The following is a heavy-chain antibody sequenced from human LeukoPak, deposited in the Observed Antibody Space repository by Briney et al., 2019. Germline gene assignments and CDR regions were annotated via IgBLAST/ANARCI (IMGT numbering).Heavy chain of an antibody. CDR3: AKDGGSGLDLQSRFDY. CDR1: GFTFSSYA. V-gene: IGHV3-23*01. CDR2: ISGSGGST. Sequence: GGSLRLSCAASGFTFSSYAMSWVRQAPGKGLEWVSAISGSGGSTYYADSVKGRFTISRDNSKNTLYLQMNSLRAEDTAVYYCAKDGGSGLDLQSRFDYWGQGTQVTVSS. J-gene: IGHJ4*02. D-gene: IGHD3/OR15-3a*01.